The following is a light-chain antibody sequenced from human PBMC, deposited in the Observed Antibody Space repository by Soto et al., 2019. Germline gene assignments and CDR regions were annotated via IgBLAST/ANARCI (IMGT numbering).Light chain of an antibody. V-gene: IGLV2-14*01. CDR2: EVS. CDR1: SSDVGGYNY. Sequence: QSALTQPASVSGSPGQSITISCTGTSSDVGGYNYVSWYQQHPGKAPKLMIYEVSNRPSGVSNRFSGSKSGHTASLTISGLQAEDEDDYYCSSYTSSSTYVFGTGTKLTVL. CDR3: SSYTSSSTYV. J-gene: IGLJ1*01.